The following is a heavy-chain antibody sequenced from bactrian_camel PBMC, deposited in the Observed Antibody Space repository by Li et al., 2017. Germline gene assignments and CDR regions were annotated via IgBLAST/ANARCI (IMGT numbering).Heavy chain of an antibody. D-gene: IGHD6*01. CDR2: IPPGGGST. Sequence: AASGVTNTGYSMGWFRQAPGKGREGVACIPPGGGSTSYADSVKGRFNISRDNAKNTVYLQMNSLKSEDMALYYCATDPLTMVARKNYWGQGTQVTVS. CDR1: GVTNTGYS. CDR3: ATDPLTMVARKNY. V-gene: IGHV3S28*01. J-gene: IGHJ4*01.